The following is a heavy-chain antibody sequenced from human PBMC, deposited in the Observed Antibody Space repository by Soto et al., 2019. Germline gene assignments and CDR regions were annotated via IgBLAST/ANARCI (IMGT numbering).Heavy chain of an antibody. D-gene: IGHD6-13*01. V-gene: IGHV3-23*01. J-gene: IGHJ4*02. CDR1: GFTFSSYA. Sequence: GGSLRLSCAASGFTFSSYAMSWVRQAPGKGLEWVSGISYSGGSTYYADSVKGRFTISRDNSKNTLYLQMNSLRAEDTAVYYCVKPEAAGDNFDYWGQGTLVTVSS. CDR2: ISYSGGST. CDR3: VKPEAAGDNFDY.